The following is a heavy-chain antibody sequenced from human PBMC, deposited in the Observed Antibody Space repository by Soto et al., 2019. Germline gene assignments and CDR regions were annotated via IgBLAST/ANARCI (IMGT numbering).Heavy chain of an antibody. CDR1: GFTFSRNA. CDR3: AKGRGDYYYYGMDV. Sequence: EVQLVESGGGLVQPGGSLRLSCAASGFTFSRNAISWVRQPPGKGLEWVSAISGSGGSTYYADSVKGRFTISRDNSKNTLYLQMNSLRAEDTAVYYCAKGRGDYYYYGMDVWGQGTTVTVSS. V-gene: IGHV3-23*04. J-gene: IGHJ6*02. CDR2: ISGSGGST.